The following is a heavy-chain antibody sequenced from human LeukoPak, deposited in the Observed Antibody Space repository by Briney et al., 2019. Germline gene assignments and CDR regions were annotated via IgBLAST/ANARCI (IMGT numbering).Heavy chain of an antibody. CDR2: IHYSGHT. CDR1: GDSISNYY. J-gene: IGHJ4*02. D-gene: IGHD3-22*01. V-gene: IGHV4-59*08. CDR3: ARRGHDTDSYEAHFDY. Sequence: SETLSLTCTVSGDSISNYYWSWIRQPPGKGLEWIAYIHYSGHTNSNPSLKSRVTISIDTSKSQFSLELSSVTAADTAVYYCARRGHDTDSYEAHFDYWGQGALVTVSS.